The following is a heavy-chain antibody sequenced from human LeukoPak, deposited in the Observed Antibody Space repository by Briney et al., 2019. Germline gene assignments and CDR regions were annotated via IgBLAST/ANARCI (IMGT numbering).Heavy chain of an antibody. CDR3: ARETVVPEGYFDL. CDR2: ISSSSSYI. Sequence: GGSLRLSCAASGFTFSSYSMNWVRQAPGKGLEWVSYISSSSSYIYYADSVKGRFTISRDHAKNSLYLQMNSLRAEDTAVYYCARETVVPEGYFDLWGRGTLVSVSS. J-gene: IGHJ2*01. CDR1: GFTFSSYS. D-gene: IGHD3-22*01. V-gene: IGHV3-21*01.